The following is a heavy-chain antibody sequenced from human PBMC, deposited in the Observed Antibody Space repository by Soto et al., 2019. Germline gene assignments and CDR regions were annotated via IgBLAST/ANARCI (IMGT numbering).Heavy chain of an antibody. Sequence: QVQLVQSGAEVKTPGASVKVSCKASGIIFSDHYIHWVRQAPGQGLEWMGWMNPNSGDTNYAPKFEGRVTMTRDTSITTAHMDLSSLRSDDTAVYYCARDITVSTMGFDYWGQGTLVTISS. CDR2: MNPNSGDT. J-gene: IGHJ4*02. V-gene: IGHV1-2*02. CDR1: GIIFSDHY. CDR3: ARDITVSTMGFDY. D-gene: IGHD4-17*01.